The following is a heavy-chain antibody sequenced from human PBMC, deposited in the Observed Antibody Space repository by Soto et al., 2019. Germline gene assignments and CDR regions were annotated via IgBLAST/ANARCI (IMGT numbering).Heavy chain of an antibody. Sequence: QVQLQESGPGLVKPSETLSLTCTVSGGSISSYYWSWIRQPPGKGLEWIGYIYYSGSTNYNPSLKSRVTISVDPSKNPFSLKLSSVTAADTAVYYCARAQRGYCSSTSCYLNYYYYYYMDVWGKGTTVTVSS. V-gene: IGHV4-59*01. CDR3: ARAQRGYCSSTSCYLNYYYYYYMDV. CDR1: GGSISSYY. D-gene: IGHD2-2*01. J-gene: IGHJ6*03. CDR2: IYYSGST.